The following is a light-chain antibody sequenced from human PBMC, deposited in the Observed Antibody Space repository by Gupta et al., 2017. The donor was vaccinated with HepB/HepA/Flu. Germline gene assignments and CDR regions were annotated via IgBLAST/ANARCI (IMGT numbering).Light chain of an antibody. CDR2: DVG. CDR3: CPDTSSSTVV. CDR1: SCDDGGYNY. Sequence: QPALTQPASVSRSPGQSITISCTGTSCDDGGYNYVSCYHQHPGKAPQLMIYDVGNRPSGVSPRFFGSKSGNTASLTISGLPAAVEADYYCCPDTSSSTVVFGGGTKLTVL. V-gene: IGLV2-14*01. J-gene: IGLJ2*01.